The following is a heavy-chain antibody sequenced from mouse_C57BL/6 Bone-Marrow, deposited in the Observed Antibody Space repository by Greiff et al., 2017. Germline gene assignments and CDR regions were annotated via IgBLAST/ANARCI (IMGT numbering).Heavy chain of an antibody. V-gene: IGHV1-81*01. J-gene: IGHJ3*01. CDR3: AKLWSASAY. CDR1: GYTFTSYG. D-gene: IGHD1-1*02. Sequence: VQLQESGAELARPGASVKLSCKASGYTFTSYGISWVKQRPGQGLEWIGEIYPRSGNTYYNEKFKGKATLTADKSSSTAYMELRSLTSEDAAVYFCAKLWSASAYWGQGTLVTVSA. CDR2: IYPRSGNT.